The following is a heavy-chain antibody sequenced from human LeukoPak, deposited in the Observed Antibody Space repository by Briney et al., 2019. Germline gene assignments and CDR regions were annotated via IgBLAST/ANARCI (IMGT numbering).Heavy chain of an antibody. D-gene: IGHD3-3*01. CDR3: ARNYDFRSGYSYYFDY. Sequence: SETLSLTCTVSGGSISRFHWNWIRQSAGKGLEWIGRIYTSGSTNYNPSLKSRVTISVDTSKNQFSLKLSSVTAADTAVYYCARNYDFRSGYSYYFDYWGQGTLVTVSS. CDR2: IYTSGST. J-gene: IGHJ4*02. CDR1: GGSISRFH. V-gene: IGHV4-4*07.